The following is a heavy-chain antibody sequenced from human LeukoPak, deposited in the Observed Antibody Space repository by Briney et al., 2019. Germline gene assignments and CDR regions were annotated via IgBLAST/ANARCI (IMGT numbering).Heavy chain of an antibody. D-gene: IGHD5-12*01. CDR1: GGSISTYY. V-gene: IGHV4-59*13. J-gene: IGHJ6*03. CDR2: IYNSGTT. CDR3: ARDAYSGAGPRDYYMDV. Sequence: PSETLSLTCTVSGGSISTYYWSWIRQAPGKGLEWIGYIYNSGTTSYNPSLKSRVTISVDTTKKQFSLQVNSVTAADTAVYYCARDAYSGAGPRDYYMDVWGRGTTVTIS.